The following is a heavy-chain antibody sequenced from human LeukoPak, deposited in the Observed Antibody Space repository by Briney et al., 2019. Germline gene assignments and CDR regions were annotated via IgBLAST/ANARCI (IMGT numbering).Heavy chain of an antibody. J-gene: IGHJ2*01. CDR2: TSNNGYIT. V-gene: IGHV3-64D*06. CDR1: GFIFSTYA. CDR3: VKAGVDDDWYFDI. D-gene: IGHD3-3*01. Sequence: GGSLRLSCSASGFIFSTYAMHWVRQAPGKGLEYVSATSNNGYITYYADSVKGRFTISRDNSKNTLFLQMSSLRAEDTAVYSCVKAGVDDDWYFDIWGRGTLVTVSS.